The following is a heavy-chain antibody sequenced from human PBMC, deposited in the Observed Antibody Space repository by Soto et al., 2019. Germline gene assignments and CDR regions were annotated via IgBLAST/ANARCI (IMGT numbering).Heavy chain of an antibody. V-gene: IGHV3-21*01. D-gene: IGHD1-26*01. J-gene: IGHJ4*02. CDR1: GFTFTTYT. Sequence: GGSLRLSCAASGFTFTTYTMYWVRQAPGKGLEWVASISRSRDYIYYADSVKGRFTISRDNANNSVYLQMNSLRAEDTAVYYCVRPFIVGGSTSGYWGQGALVTVSS. CDR3: VRPFIVGGSTSGY. CDR2: ISRSRDYI.